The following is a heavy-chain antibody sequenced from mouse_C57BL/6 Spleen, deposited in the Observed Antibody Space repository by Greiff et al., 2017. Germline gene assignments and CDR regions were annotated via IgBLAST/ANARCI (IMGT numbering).Heavy chain of an antibody. CDR3: VYSNLSYAMDY. V-gene: IGHV14-3*01. CDR1: GFNIKNTY. D-gene: IGHD2-5*01. Sequence: DVQLQESVAELVRPGASVKLSCTASGFNIKNTYMHWVKQRPDQGLEWIGRIDPANGNPKYDPKFQGKATITADTSSNTAYLQLSILTSEDTALLYSVYSNLSYAMDYWGQGTSVTVSS. CDR2: IDPANGNP. J-gene: IGHJ4*01.